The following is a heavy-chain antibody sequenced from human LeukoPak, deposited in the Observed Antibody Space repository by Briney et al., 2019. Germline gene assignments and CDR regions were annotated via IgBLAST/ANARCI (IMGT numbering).Heavy chain of an antibody. Sequence: GGSLRLSCAAPGFTFDDYAIHWVRQAPGKGLEWVSLISWDGGSTYYADSVKGRLTISRDNSKNSLYLQMNSLRAEDTALYYCAKDIRGSTSWYGLDYWGQGTLVTVSS. D-gene: IGHD6-13*01. CDR3: AKDIRGSTSWYGLDY. CDR2: ISWDGGST. V-gene: IGHV3-43D*03. J-gene: IGHJ4*02. CDR1: GFTFDDYA.